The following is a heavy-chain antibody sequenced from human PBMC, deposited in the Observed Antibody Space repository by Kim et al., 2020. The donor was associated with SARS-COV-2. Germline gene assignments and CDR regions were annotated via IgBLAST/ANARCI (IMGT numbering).Heavy chain of an antibody. D-gene: IGHD3-10*01. J-gene: IGHJ4*02. CDR3: VKDPRGGVASFDY. V-gene: IGHV3-64D*06. Sequence: YAEYVTGRFTISRDNSKNTLYLQMSSLRAEDTAVYYWVKDPRGGVASFDYWGQGTLVTVSS.